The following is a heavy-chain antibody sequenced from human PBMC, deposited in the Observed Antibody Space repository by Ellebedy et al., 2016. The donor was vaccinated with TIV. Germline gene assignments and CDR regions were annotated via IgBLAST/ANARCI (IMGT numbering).Heavy chain of an antibody. Sequence: MPSETLSLTCTVSGGSISSYYWSWIRQPPGQGLEWIGYIYYSGSTYYNPSLKSRVTISVDTSKNQLSLQLRSVTAADTAVYYCARGGSSTWHNWFDPWGQGTLVTVSS. CDR2: IYYSGST. CDR1: GGSISSYY. CDR3: ARGGSSTWHNWFDP. J-gene: IGHJ5*02. V-gene: IGHV4-59*01. D-gene: IGHD6-13*01.